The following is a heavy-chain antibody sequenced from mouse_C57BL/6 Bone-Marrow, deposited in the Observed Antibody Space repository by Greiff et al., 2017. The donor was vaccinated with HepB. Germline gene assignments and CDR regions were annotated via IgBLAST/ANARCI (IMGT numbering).Heavy chain of an antibody. CDR3: ARGGTAQATDYAMDY. D-gene: IGHD3-2*02. Sequence: VKLVESGPGLVAPSQSLSITCTVSGFSLTSYGVHWVRQPPGKGLEWLVVIWSDGSTTYNSALKSRLSISKDNSKSQVFLKMNSLQTDDTAMYYCARGGTAQATDYAMDYWGQGTSVTVSS. CDR2: IWSDGST. J-gene: IGHJ4*01. V-gene: IGHV2-6*03. CDR1: GFSLTSYG.